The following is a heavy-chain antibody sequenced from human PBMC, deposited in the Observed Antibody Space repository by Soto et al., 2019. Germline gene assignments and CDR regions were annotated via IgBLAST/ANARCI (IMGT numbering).Heavy chain of an antibody. CDR1: AFTFSTYA. Sequence: EVQLLESGGGLVQPGGSLRLSCAASAFTFSTYAMSWVRQAPGKGLEWVSAISGSGAGTSYADSAKGRFTISRDNSKNTLYLQMNSLRVEDTAIYYCARDLGYSSSWTSNWGQGTLVTVSS. J-gene: IGHJ4*02. D-gene: IGHD6-13*01. V-gene: IGHV3-23*01. CDR3: ARDLGYSSSWTSN. CDR2: ISGSGAGT.